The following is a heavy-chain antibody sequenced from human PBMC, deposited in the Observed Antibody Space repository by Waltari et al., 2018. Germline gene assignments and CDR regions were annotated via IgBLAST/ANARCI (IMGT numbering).Heavy chain of an antibody. V-gene: IGHV4-59*01. Sequence: QVQLQESGPGLVKPSETLSLTCTVSGGSISSYYWSWIRQPPGKGLEWIGYIYYSGSTNYNPSLKSRVTISVDTSKNQFSLKLSSVTAVDTAVYYCARGRTSGGITIFGVAPVCDPWGQGTLVTVSS. CDR3: ARGRTSGGITIFGVAPVCDP. CDR2: IYYSGST. D-gene: IGHD3-3*01. J-gene: IGHJ5*02. CDR1: GGSISSYY.